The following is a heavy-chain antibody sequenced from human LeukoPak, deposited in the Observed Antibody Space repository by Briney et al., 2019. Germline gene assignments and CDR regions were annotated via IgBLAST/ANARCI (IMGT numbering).Heavy chain of an antibody. CDR3: ARGRIGIRYCSSTSCYTHFDY. V-gene: IGHV1-69*04. Sequence: GASVKVSCKASGGTFSSYAISWVRQAPGQGLEWMGRIIPILDIANYAQKFQGRVTITADESTSTAYMELSSLRSEDTAVYYCARGRIGIRYCSSTSCYTHFDYWGQGTLVTVSS. D-gene: IGHD2-2*02. J-gene: IGHJ4*02. CDR2: IIPILDIA. CDR1: GGTFSSYA.